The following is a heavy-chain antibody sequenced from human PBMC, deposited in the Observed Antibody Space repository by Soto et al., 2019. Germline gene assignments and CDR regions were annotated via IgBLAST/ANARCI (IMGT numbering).Heavy chain of an antibody. CDR2: ISSSSSYI. Sequence: PGGSLRLSCAASGFTFSSYSMNWVRQAPGEGLEWVSSISSSSSYIYYADSVKGRFTISRDNAKNSLYLQMNSLRAEDTAVYYCARDRWEFQLFYYGLDVWGQGTTVTVSS. CDR3: ARDRWEFQLFYYGLDV. CDR1: GFTFSSYS. D-gene: IGHD1-26*01. V-gene: IGHV3-21*01. J-gene: IGHJ6*02.